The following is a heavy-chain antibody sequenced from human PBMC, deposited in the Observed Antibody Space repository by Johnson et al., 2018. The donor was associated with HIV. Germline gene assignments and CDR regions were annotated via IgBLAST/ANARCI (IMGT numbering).Heavy chain of an antibody. D-gene: IGHD1-26*01. V-gene: IGHV3-11*04. CDR1: GFTFGDYA. CDR2: ITSSGSTI. Sequence: VQLVESGGGVVQPGRSLRLSCAASGFTFGDYAMSWFRQAPGKGLEWVSYITSSGSTIYYADSVKGRFTISRDNAKNSLYLQMNSLGAEDTAVYYCARDGLESVSYYEMDALDIWGQGTMVTVSS. CDR3: ARDGLESVSYYEMDALDI. J-gene: IGHJ3*02.